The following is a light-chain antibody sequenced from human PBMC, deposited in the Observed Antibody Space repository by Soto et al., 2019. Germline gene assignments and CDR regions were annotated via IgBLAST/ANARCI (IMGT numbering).Light chain of an antibody. V-gene: IGKV3-20*01. J-gene: IGKJ5*01. CDR1: QSVTRY. CDR2: GAG. CDR3: QQYHWAPDT. Sequence: EIVMTQSPAALSVSPGERATLSCRASQSVTRYIAWYQQKPGQAPRLLIYGAGSRGTGTPDRIRGTGSGTDFTLTVSRLEPEDFAMYYCQQYHWAPDTFGQGTRLEIK.